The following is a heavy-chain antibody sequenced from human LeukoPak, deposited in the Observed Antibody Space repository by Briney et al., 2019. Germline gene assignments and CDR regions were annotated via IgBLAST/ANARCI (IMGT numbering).Heavy chain of an antibody. CDR1: GYTFTGYY. Sequence: ASVKVSCKASGYTFTGYYINWVRQAPGQGLEWMGRINPNSGDTNFAQKFQGRVTLTRDTSISTSYMELSSLRSDDTAVYFCAKVREVGTNIEVVVVDTSGALDMWGQVIMVTVSS. CDR3: AKVREVGTNIEVVVVDTSGALDM. J-gene: IGHJ3*02. CDR2: INPNSGDT. V-gene: IGHV1-2*06. D-gene: IGHD2-15*01.